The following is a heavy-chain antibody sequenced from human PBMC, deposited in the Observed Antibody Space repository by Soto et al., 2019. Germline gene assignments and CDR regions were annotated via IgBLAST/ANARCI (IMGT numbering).Heavy chain of an antibody. Sequence: SETLSLTCTVSGGSISSSSYYWGWIRQPPGKGLEWIGSIYYSGSTYYNPSLKSRVTISVDTSKNQFSLKLSSVTAADTAVYYRARVLVRLGGVHNWGKGTLVTVSS. CDR3: ARVLVRLGGVHN. CDR1: GGSISSSSYY. V-gene: IGHV4-39*01. J-gene: IGHJ4*02. CDR2: IYYSGST. D-gene: IGHD3-16*01.